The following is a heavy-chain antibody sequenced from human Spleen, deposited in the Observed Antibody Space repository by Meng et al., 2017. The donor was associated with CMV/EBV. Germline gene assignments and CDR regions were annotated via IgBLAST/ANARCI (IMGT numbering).Heavy chain of an antibody. J-gene: IGHJ4*02. V-gene: IGHV3-7*01. CDR1: EFTFSRYW. Sequence: GGSLRLSCTASEFTFSRYWMSWVRQAPGKGLEWVANIKQDGSEKYYVDSVKGRFTISRDNAKNSLYLQMNSLRAEDTAVYFCARGREYDFWSGYYEGAYYFDYWGQGTLVTVSS. CDR3: ARGREYDFWSGYYEGAYYFDY. CDR2: IKQDGSEK. D-gene: IGHD3-3*01.